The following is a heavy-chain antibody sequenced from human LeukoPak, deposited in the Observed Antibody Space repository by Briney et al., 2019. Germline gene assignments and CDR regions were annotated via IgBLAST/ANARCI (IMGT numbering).Heavy chain of an antibody. Sequence: SETLSLTCAVSGGSISSGGHSWSWFRQPPGKGLEWIGYIYHSGSTYYNPSLKSRVTISVDRSKNQFSLKLSSVTAADTAVYYCARGGYGSGSYYPYFDYWGQGTLVTVSS. CDR2: IYHSGST. J-gene: IGHJ4*02. CDR1: GGSISSGGHS. D-gene: IGHD3-10*01. CDR3: ARGGYGSGSYYPYFDY. V-gene: IGHV4-30-2*01.